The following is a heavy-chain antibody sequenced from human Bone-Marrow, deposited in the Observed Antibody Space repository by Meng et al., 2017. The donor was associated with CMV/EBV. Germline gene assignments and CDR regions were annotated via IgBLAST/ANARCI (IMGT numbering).Heavy chain of an antibody. CDR1: GGSISSYY. J-gene: IGHJ4*02. V-gene: IGHV4-30-4*08. D-gene: IGHD2-15*01. CDR2: IYYSGST. Sequence: LRLSCTVSGGSISSYYWSWIRQPPGKGLEWIGYIYYSGSTYYNPSLKSRLTISVDTSKNQFSLQLRSVTAADTAVYYCARDLLPDIWGQGTLVTGYS. CDR3: ARDLLPDI.